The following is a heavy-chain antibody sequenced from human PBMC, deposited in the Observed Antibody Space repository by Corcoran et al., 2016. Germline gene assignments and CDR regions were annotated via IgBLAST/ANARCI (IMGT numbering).Heavy chain of an antibody. V-gene: IGHV3-49*03. CDR2: IRSKAYGGTT. J-gene: IGHJ5*02. D-gene: IGHD3-10*01. CDR1: GFTFGDYA. CDR3: TRDFSFGGSGWFDP. Sequence: EVQLVESGGGLVQPGRSLRLSCTASGFTFGDYAMSWFRQAPGKGLEWVGFIRSKAYGGTTEYAASVKGRFTISRDDSKSIAYLQMNSLKIEDTAVYYCTRDFSFGGSGWFDPWGQGTLVTVSS.